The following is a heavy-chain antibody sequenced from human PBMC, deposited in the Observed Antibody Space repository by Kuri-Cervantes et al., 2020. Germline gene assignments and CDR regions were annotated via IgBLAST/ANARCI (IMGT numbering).Heavy chain of an antibody. CDR3: ARDYSAGYSSSWTDY. V-gene: IGHV3-7*01. D-gene: IGHD6-13*01. Sequence: GGSLRLSCAASGFTFSSYWMSWVRQAPGKGLEWVASIKQDGSEKYYVDSVKGRFTISRDNAKNSLYLQMNSLRAEDTAVYYCARDYSAGYSSSWTDYWGQGTLVTVSS. CDR1: GFTFSSYW. CDR2: IKQDGSEK. J-gene: IGHJ4*02.